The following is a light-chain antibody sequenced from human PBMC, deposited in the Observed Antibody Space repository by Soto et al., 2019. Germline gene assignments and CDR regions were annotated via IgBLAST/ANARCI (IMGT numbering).Light chain of an antibody. CDR2: EAS. CDR3: QQSFHTPYT. J-gene: IGKJ2*01. Sequence: DIQMSQSPSSLSASVGDSVTIPCRASQNINKNLNWYQQKSGKAPSLLIYEASTFQSGVPSRFSGSGSGTDFTLAITNLQPEDFATYYCQQSFHTPYTFGQGTKLEI. CDR1: QNINKN. V-gene: IGKV1-39*01.